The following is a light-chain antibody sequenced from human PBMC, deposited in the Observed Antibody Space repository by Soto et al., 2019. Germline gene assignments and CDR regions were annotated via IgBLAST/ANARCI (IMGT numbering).Light chain of an antibody. J-gene: IGKJ1*01. V-gene: IGKV3-11*01. CDR3: QQRNSYPWT. CDR1: QSVSNY. CDR2: DTS. Sequence: PGESSTLSCTPGQSVSNYLTWYQQKPGQAPRLLISDTSTRATGIPARFSGSGSGTEFTLTISSLEPEDFATYYCQQRNSYPWTFGQGTKVDIK.